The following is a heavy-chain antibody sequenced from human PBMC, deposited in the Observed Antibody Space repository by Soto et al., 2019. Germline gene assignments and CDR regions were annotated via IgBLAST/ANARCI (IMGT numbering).Heavy chain of an antibody. J-gene: IGHJ6*02. CDR2: IHHSGSN. D-gene: IGHD2-21*02. CDR1: GGSISSDYYH. Sequence: SETLSLTCTVSGGSISSDYYHWTWNRQSPERGLEWIGYIHHSGSNLYTPSLKSRVTISVDTSKHQFPLHLSAVTAADTAVYFWARKEDGGDILDVWGQGTTVTVSS. CDR3: ARKEDGGDILDV. V-gene: IGHV4-30-4*08.